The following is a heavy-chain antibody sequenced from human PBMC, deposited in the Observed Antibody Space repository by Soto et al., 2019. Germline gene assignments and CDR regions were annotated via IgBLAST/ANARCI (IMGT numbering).Heavy chain of an antibody. CDR1: GGTFSSYA. CDR3: ARDNDEWLRFSPLRF. Sequence: QVQLVQSGAEVKKPGSSVKVSCKASGGTFSSYAISWVRQAPGQGLEWMGGIIPIFGTANYAQKFQGRVTITADESKSTAYMELSSLRSEDTAVYYCARDNDEWLRFSPLRFWGQGTLVTVSS. CDR2: IIPIFGTA. V-gene: IGHV1-69*01. D-gene: IGHD5-12*01. J-gene: IGHJ4*02.